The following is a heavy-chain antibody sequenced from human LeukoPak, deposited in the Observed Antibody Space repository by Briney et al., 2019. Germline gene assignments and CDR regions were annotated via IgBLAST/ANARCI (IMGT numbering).Heavy chain of an antibody. D-gene: IGHD1-26*01. CDR1: GFNFDAYG. Sequence: GGSLRLSCAASGFNFDAYGMTWVRQAPGKGLEWVSGINWNGGSTGYADSVKGRFIISRDNAKNSLYLQMNSLRVDDTAFYFCARDKLLGATTDWGQGTLVTVSS. CDR3: ARDKLLGATTD. V-gene: IGHV3-20*04. J-gene: IGHJ4*02. CDR2: INWNGGST.